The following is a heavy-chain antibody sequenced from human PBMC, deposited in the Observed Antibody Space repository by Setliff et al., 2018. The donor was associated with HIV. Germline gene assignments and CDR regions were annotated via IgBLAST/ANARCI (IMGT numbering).Heavy chain of an antibody. CDR2: IYSTGST. J-gene: IGHJ4*02. D-gene: IGHD4-17*01. CDR3: AKGAGFYGDYTFDH. V-gene: IGHV4-59*11. CDR1: GPSINIHY. Sequence: SETLSLTCTVSGPSINIHYWSWIRQSPGKAFEWIGYIYSTGSTNYNPSLRSRVTISMVASRNQFSLKVTSVTAADTAVYYCAKGAGFYGDYTFDHWGQGRQVTVS.